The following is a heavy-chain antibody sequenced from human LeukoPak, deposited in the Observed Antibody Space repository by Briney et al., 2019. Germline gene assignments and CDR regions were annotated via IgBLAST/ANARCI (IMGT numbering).Heavy chain of an antibody. D-gene: IGHD2-8*01. J-gene: IGHJ6*03. CDR3: ASNGYYCIEF. CDR1: GDPMSGTNW. Sequence: SGTLSLTCAVSGDPMSGTNWWSWVRQAPGKGLEWIGEIYHDGSTNYNPSLKSRVTISIDKSRRQFSLRLNSVTAADTAVYYCASNGYYCIEFWGKGTTVTVSS. V-gene: IGHV4-4*02. CDR2: IYHDGST.